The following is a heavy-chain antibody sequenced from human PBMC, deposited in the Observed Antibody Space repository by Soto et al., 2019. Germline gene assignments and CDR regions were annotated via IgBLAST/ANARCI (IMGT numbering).Heavy chain of an antibody. V-gene: IGHV3-7*03. CDR3: ARGWAALDS. Sequence: EVQLLESGGGLVQPGGSLRLSCAASGFTFSSYSMSWVRQAPGKGLEWVANIKQDGGEIYYLDSVKGRFTISRDNAKNSLFLQMNSLRDEDTAVYYCARGWAALDSWGQGTLVTISS. D-gene: IGHD6-6*01. J-gene: IGHJ4*02. CDR1: GFTFSSYS. CDR2: IKQDGGEI.